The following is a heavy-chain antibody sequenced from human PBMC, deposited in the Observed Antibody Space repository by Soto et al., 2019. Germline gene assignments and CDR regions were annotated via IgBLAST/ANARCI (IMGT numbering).Heavy chain of an antibody. J-gene: IGHJ1*01. CDR1: GYTFTSYD. CDR3: LWDLEYSRPSQHAF. Sequence: ASVKVSCKASGYTFTSYDINWVRQATGQGLEWMGWMNPNSGNTGYAQKFQGRVTMTRNTSISTAYMELSSLRSEDTAVYYCLWDLEYSRPSQHAFWGQRTLVPGAS. CDR2: MNPNSGNT. D-gene: IGHD6-6*01. V-gene: IGHV1-8*01.